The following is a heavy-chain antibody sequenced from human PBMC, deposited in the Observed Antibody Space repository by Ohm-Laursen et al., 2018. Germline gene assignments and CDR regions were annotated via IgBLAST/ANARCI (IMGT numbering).Heavy chain of an antibody. V-gene: IGHV3-21*06. Sequence: SLRLSCAASGFTFSSYAMSWVRQAPGKGLEWVSSISRSSTYIYYADSVRGRFTMSRDNAKNSLFLQMDSLRAEDTAVYYCAGVSGPYNYGYLDIWGQGTMLTVSS. CDR3: AGVSGPYNYGYLDI. D-gene: IGHD5-18*01. CDR2: ISRSSTYI. J-gene: IGHJ3*02. CDR1: GFTFSSYA.